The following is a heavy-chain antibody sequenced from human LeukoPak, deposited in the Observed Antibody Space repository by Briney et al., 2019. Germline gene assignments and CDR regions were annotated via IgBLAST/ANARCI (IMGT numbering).Heavy chain of an antibody. Sequence: SETLSLTCTVSGGSISSSSYYWGWIRQPPGKGLEWIGSIYYSGSTYYNPSLKRRVTISVDTSKNQFSLKLSSVTAADTAVYYCARGVAAGVRGFDPWGQGTLVTVSS. J-gene: IGHJ5*02. CDR1: GGSISSSSYY. V-gene: IGHV4-39*07. CDR3: ARGVAAGVRGFDP. CDR2: IYYSGST. D-gene: IGHD6-13*01.